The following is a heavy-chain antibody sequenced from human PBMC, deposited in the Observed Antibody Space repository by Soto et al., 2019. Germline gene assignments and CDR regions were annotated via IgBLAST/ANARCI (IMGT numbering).Heavy chain of an antibody. J-gene: IGHJ4*02. D-gene: IGHD3-22*01. CDR2: IIPIFGTA. CDR3: ARVDYYDSSGYYHPYYFDY. V-gene: IGHV1-69*01. Sequence: QVQLVRSGAEVKKPGSSVKVSCKASGGTFSSYAISWVRQAPGQGLEWMGGIIPIFGTANYAQKFQGRVTITADESTSTAYMELSSLRSEDTAVYYCARVDYYDSSGYYHPYYFDYWGQGTLVTVSS. CDR1: GGTFSSYA.